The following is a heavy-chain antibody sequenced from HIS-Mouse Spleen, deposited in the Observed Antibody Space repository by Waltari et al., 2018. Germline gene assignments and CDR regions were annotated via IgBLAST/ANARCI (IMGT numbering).Heavy chain of an antibody. V-gene: IGHV1-2*02. Sequence: QVQLVQSGAEVKKPGASVKVSCKASGYTFTGYYMHWVRQAPGQGLEWMGWIDPNSGGTNYAQKFQGRVTMTRDTSISTAYMELSRLRSDDTAVYYCAREGRLAYYYYGMDVWGQGTTVTVSS. CDR2: IDPNSGGT. CDR1: GYTFTGYY. D-gene: IGHD6-25*01. CDR3: AREGRLAYYYYGMDV. J-gene: IGHJ6*02.